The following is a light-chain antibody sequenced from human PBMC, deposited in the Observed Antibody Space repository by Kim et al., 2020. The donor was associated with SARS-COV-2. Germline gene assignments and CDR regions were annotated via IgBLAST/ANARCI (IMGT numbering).Light chain of an antibody. CDR2: YDS. CDR1: NIGSKS. Sequence: APGKTDRITCGGNNIGSKSVHWYQQKQGQAPVLVIYYDSDRPSGIPERFSGSNSGNTATLTISRGEAGDEADYYCQVWDSSSDHPVFGGGTQLTVL. CDR3: QVWDSSSDHPV. V-gene: IGLV3-21*04. J-gene: IGLJ3*02.